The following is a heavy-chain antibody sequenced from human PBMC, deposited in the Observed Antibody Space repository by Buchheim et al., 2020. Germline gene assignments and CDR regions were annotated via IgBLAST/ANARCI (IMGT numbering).Heavy chain of an antibody. CDR2: INVGNGNT. CDR1: GYIFTSYA. D-gene: IGHD3-9*01. J-gene: IGHJ5*01. CDR3: ARDSAWDTSDWFLVNWFDS. V-gene: IGHV1-3*01. Sequence: QAQLVQSGAEVKEPGASVKVSCKASGYIFTSYAIHWVRQAPGQRLEWMGWINVGNGNTRHSQMFQDRITITRDTSASTVYMEINSLRSEDAAIYYCARDSAWDTSDWFLVNWFDSWGQGT.